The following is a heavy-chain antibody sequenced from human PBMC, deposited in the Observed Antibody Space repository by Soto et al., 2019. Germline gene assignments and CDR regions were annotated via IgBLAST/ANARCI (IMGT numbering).Heavy chain of an antibody. Sequence: QVQLQQSGPGLVKPSQTLSLTCAISGDSVSSNSAAWNWIRQSPSRGLEWLGRTYYRSKWYNDYAVSVKSRITINPDTSKNQFSLQLNSVTPEDTAVYYCAGAYCGGDCYWDYYYGMDVWGQGTTVTVSS. CDR2: TYYRSKWYN. CDR1: GDSVSSNSAA. CDR3: AGAYCGGDCYWDYYYGMDV. J-gene: IGHJ6*02. D-gene: IGHD2-21*02. V-gene: IGHV6-1*01.